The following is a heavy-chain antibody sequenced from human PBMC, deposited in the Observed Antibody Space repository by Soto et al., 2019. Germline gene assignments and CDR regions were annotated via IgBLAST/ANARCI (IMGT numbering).Heavy chain of an antibody. CDR3: ARQHGVEAGNGWIDP. Sequence: GESLKISCKASGYSFATYWIGWVRQMPGKGLEWMGIIYPGDSDTMYSPSFQGQVLISADLSSTTTLLQWSSLKPSATAISYRARQHGVEAGNGWIDPWGQGALVTVSS. D-gene: IGHD6-13*01. J-gene: IGHJ5*02. CDR1: GYSFATYW. V-gene: IGHV5-51*01. CDR2: IYPGDSDT.